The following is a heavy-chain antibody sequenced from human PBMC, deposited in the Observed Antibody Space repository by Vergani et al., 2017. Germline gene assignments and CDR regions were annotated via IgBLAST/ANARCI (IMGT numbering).Heavy chain of an antibody. CDR1: GGSFSGYY. CDR2: INHSGST. Sequence: QVQLQQWGAGLLKPPETLSLTCAVYGGSFSGYYWSWIRQPPGKGLEWIGEINHSGSTNYNPSLKSRVTISVDTSKNQFSLKLSSVTAADTAVYYCARGQYCSSTSCYYYYYYGMDVWGQGTTVTVSS. CDR3: ARGQYCSSTSCYYYYYYGMDV. V-gene: IGHV4-34*01. D-gene: IGHD2-2*01. J-gene: IGHJ6*02.